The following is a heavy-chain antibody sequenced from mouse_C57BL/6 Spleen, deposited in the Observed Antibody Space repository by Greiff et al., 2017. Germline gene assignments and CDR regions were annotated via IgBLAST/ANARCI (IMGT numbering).Heavy chain of an antibody. D-gene: IGHD1-1*01. Sequence: EVKLMESGGGLVKPGGSLKLSCAASGFTFSSYTMSWVRQTPEKRLEWVATISGGGGNTYYPDSVKGRFTISRDHAKNTLYLQMSSLRSEDTALYYCARPSTVVATGEFAYWGQGTLVTVSA. CDR1: GFTFSSYT. CDR2: ISGGGGNT. V-gene: IGHV5-9*01. CDR3: ARPSTVVATGEFAY. J-gene: IGHJ3*01.